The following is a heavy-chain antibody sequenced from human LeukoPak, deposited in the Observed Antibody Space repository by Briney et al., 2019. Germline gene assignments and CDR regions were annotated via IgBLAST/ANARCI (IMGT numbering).Heavy chain of an antibody. Sequence: GESLKISCKGSGYRFTSYWIGWVRQMPGKGLEWMGIIYPGDSDTRYSPSFQGQVTISADKSISTAYLQWSSLKASDTAMYYCARSAMVRGVINWFDPWGQGTLVTVSS. V-gene: IGHV5-51*01. D-gene: IGHD3-10*01. CDR2: IYPGDSDT. J-gene: IGHJ5*02. CDR3: ARSAMVRGVINWFDP. CDR1: GYRFTSYW.